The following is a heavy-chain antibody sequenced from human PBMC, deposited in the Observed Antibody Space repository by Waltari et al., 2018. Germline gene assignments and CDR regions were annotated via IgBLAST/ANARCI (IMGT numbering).Heavy chain of an antibody. CDR1: GFIFSSPA. Sequence: HVQLVESGGGVVQPGRSLRLSCAASGFIFSSPAMHWVRQAPGKGLEWVAVISYDGSDKYYADSVKCRFSISRDNSRNTLYLQMNSLRAEDTAVYYCARLFVDLFTGAHGAFDVWGQGTMVTVSS. CDR3: ARLFVDLFTGAHGAFDV. V-gene: IGHV3-30*04. D-gene: IGHD3-9*01. CDR2: ISYDGSDK. J-gene: IGHJ3*01.